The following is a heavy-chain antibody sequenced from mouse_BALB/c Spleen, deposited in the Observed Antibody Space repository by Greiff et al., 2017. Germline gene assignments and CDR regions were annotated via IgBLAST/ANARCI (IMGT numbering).Heavy chain of an antibody. V-gene: IGHV1-69*02. CDR2: IYPSDSYT. CDR3: TRWANWDGGFAY. D-gene: IGHD4-1*01. CDR1: GYTFTSYW. Sequence: VQLQQPGAELVRPGASVKLSCKASGYTFTSYWINWVKQRPGQGLEWIGNIYPSDSYTNYNQKFKDKATLTVDKSSSTAYMQLSSPTSEDSAVYYCTRWANWDGGFAYWGQGTLVTVSA. J-gene: IGHJ3*01.